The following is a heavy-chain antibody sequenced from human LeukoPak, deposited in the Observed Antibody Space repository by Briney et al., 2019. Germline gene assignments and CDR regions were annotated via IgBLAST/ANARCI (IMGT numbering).Heavy chain of an antibody. CDR2: ISGSGGST. CDR1: GFTFSSYA. J-gene: IGHJ5*02. CDR3: ANGLNSGYDP. Sequence: GGSLRLSCAASGFTFSSYAMSWVRQAPGKGLEWVSAISGSGGSTYYADSVKGRFTISRDNSKNTLYLQMNGLRAEDTAVYYCANGLNSGYDPWGQGTLVTVSS. V-gene: IGHV3-23*01. D-gene: IGHD5-12*01.